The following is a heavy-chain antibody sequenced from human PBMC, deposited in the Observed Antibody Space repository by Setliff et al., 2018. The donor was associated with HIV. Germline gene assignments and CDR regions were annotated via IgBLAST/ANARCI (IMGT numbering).Heavy chain of an antibody. J-gene: IGHJ6*02. Sequence: SETLSLTCSVSGGSISSLYWSWIRQPPGKGLEWIGSIHYSGTTNYNPSLKSRLTISIDTSKTQFSLKLSSLTAADTAVYYCASRPWGAAAGSRYGMDVWGLGTTVTVSS. CDR3: ASRPWGAAAGSRYGMDV. V-gene: IGHV4-59*08. CDR1: GGSISSLY. D-gene: IGHD6-13*01. CDR2: IHYSGTT.